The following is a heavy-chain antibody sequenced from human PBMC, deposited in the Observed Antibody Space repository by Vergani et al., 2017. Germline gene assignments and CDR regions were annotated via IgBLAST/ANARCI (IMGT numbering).Heavy chain of an antibody. V-gene: IGHV4-39*01. D-gene: IGHD2-2*01. Sequence: QLQLQESGPGLVKPSETLSLTCTVSGGSISSSSYYWGWLRQPPGKGLEWIGSNYYSGSTYYNPSLKSRVTISVDTSKNQFSLKLSSVPAAATAVYYCARQGGDIVVVPATVYFQHWGQGTLVTVSS. CDR3: ARQGGDIVVVPATVYFQH. CDR1: GGSISSSSYY. CDR2: NYYSGST. J-gene: IGHJ1*01.